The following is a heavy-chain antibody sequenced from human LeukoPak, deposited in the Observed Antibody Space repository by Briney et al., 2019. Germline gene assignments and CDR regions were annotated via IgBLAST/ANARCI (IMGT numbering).Heavy chain of an antibody. CDR2: IYYTGST. Sequence: PSETLSLTCTVSGVSISSSSHWWGWIRQPPGRGLEWIGTIYYTGSTYYNPSLKSRVTISADASRNQFSLKLSSVTAADTAVYYCASIPTAKLLYYYYYMDVWGKGTTVTVSS. CDR1: GVSISSSSHW. V-gene: IGHV4-39*01. CDR3: ASIPTAKLLYYYYYMDV. D-gene: IGHD2/OR15-2a*01. J-gene: IGHJ6*03.